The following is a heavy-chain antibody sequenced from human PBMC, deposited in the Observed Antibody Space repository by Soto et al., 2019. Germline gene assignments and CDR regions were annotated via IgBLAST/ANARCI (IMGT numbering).Heavy chain of an antibody. J-gene: IGHJ4*01. CDR1: GFTFSSYA. CDR2: ISYDGSNK. CDR3: ARESPGYSYGYNFDY. Sequence: GGSLRLSCAASGFTFSSYAMHWVRQAPGKGLEWVAVISYDGSNKYYADSVKGRFTISRDNSKNTLYLQMNSLRAEDTAVYYCARESPGYSYGYNFDYWGQGTLVTVSS. V-gene: IGHV3-30-3*01. D-gene: IGHD5-18*01.